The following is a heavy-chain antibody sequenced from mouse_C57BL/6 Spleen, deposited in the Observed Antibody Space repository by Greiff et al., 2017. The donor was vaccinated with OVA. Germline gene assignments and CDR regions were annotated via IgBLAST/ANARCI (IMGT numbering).Heavy chain of an antibody. J-gene: IGHJ2*01. CDR3: AIGPTAQATLFDY. CDR1: GYTFTSYW. CDR2: LHPSDSDT. D-gene: IGHD3-2*02. V-gene: IGHV1-74*01. Sequence: QVQLQQPGAELVKPGASVKVSCKASGYTFTSYWMHWVKQRPGQGLEWIGRLHPSDSDTNYNQKFKGKATLTVDKSSSTAYMQLSSLTSEDSAVYYCAIGPTAQATLFDYWGQGTTRTVSS.